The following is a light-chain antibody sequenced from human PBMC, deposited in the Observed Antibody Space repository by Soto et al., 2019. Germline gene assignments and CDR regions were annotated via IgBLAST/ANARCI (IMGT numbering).Light chain of an antibody. CDR3: AAWDDSLNGWV. V-gene: IGLV1-44*01. Sequence: QSVLTQPPSASGTPGQSVTISCSGSSSNIGHNTVNWFQQLPGTAPRLLIYINNQRPSGVPDRFSGSKSGTSASLVISGLQSEDEADYSCAAWDDSLNGWVFGGGTKLTVL. CDR2: INN. CDR1: SSNIGHNT. J-gene: IGLJ3*02.